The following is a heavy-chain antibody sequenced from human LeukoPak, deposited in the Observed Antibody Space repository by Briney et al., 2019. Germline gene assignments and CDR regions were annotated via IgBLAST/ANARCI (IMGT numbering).Heavy chain of an antibody. CDR2: IINSGATT. D-gene: IGHD4-17*01. Sequence: GGSLRLSCAASGFTFSSYAMTWVRQAPGKGLEWVSTIINSGATTYYADSVKGRFTISRDNSKNTLDLQMNSLRAEDTAAYYCAKDIHGDYGGLDYWGQGNLVTVSS. CDR3: AKDIHGDYGGLDY. V-gene: IGHV3-23*01. CDR1: GFTFSSYA. J-gene: IGHJ4*02.